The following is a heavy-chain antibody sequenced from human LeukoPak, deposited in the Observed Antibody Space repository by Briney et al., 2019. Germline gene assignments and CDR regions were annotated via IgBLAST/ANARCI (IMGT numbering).Heavy chain of an antibody. Sequence: GGSLRLSCAASGFTFSSYSMSWVRQAPGRGLEWVSSISSSSSYIYYADSVKGRFTISRDNAKNSLYLQMNSLRAEDTAVYYCARGDDYGDYADNWFDPWGQGTLVTVSS. V-gene: IGHV3-21*01. CDR1: GFTFSSYS. J-gene: IGHJ5*02. CDR2: ISSSSSYI. CDR3: ARGDDYGDYADNWFDP. D-gene: IGHD4-17*01.